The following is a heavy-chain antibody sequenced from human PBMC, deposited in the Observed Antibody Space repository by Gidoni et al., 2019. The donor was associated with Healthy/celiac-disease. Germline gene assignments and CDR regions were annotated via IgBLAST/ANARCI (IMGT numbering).Heavy chain of an antibody. J-gene: IGHJ6*02. CDR3: ARGHPTVTTYYYYYGMDV. CDR2: INHSGST. V-gene: IGHV4-34*01. D-gene: IGHD4-17*01. Sequence: QVQLQQWGAGLLKPSETLSLTCAVYVGSFSGYYWSWIRQPPGKGLEWIGEINHSGSTNYNPSLKSRVTISVDTSKNQFSLKLSSVTAADTAVYYCARGHPTVTTYYYYYGMDVWGQGTTVTVSS. CDR1: VGSFSGYY.